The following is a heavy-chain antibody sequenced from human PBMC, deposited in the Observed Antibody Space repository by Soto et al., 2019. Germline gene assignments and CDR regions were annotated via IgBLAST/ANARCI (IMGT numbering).Heavy chain of an antibody. J-gene: IGHJ1*01. CDR2: VNPSGGST. CDR3: AREENCSDGICYSEYFQR. D-gene: IGHD2-15*01. CDR1: GYIFTAYS. V-gene: IGHV1-46*01. Sequence: ASVKVSCKASGYIFTAYSMHWVRQAPGQGLEWMGVVNPSGGSTSYAQKFQGRITMTRDTSTSTVYMDLSSLTSEDTAVYYCAREENCSDGICYSEYFQRWGQGXLVTVYS.